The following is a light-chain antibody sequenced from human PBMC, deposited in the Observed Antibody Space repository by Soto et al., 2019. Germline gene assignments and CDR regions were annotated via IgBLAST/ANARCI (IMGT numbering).Light chain of an antibody. J-gene: IGKJ4*01. CDR3: QQGYSIPT. CDR1: QSISSY. Sequence: DVQMTQSPSSLSASVGDRVTITCRASQSISSYLNWYQQKPGKAPKVLIYAASSLESGVPSRFSGSGSGTDFTLTISSLQPEDFATYYCQQGYSIPTFGGGTKVEIK. CDR2: AAS. V-gene: IGKV1-39*01.